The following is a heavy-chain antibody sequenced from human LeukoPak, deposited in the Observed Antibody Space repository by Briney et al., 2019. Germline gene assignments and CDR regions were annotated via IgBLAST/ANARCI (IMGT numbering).Heavy chain of an antibody. J-gene: IGHJ4*02. CDR3: ARVIDYDYVWGSYVFDY. CDR2: TYYRSKWYN. V-gene: IGHV6-1*01. CDR1: GDSVSSNSAA. D-gene: IGHD3-16*01. Sequence: SQTPSLTCAISGDSVSSNSAAWNWIRQSPSRGLEWLGRTYYRSKWYNDYAVSVKSRITINPDTSKNQFSLQLNSVTPEDTAVYYCARVIDYDYVWGSYVFDYWGQGTLVTVSS.